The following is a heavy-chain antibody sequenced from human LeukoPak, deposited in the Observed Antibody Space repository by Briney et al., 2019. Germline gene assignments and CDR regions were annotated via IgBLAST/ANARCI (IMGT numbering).Heavy chain of an antibody. CDR2: INAGNGNT. J-gene: IGHJ4*02. CDR3: ARGADRWWTWYFDY. D-gene: IGHD2-15*01. V-gene: IGHV1-3*03. Sequence: ASVKVSCKASGYTFTSYAMHRVRQAPRQRLEWMGWINAGNGNTKYSQEFQGRVTITRDTSASTAYMELSSLRSEDMAVYYCARGADRWWTWYFDYWGQGTLVTVSS. CDR1: GYTFTSYA.